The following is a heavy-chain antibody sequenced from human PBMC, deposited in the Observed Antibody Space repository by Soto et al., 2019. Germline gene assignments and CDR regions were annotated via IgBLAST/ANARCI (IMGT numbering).Heavy chain of an antibody. J-gene: IGHJ5*02. CDR2: INHRGST. V-gene: IGHV4-34*01. D-gene: IGHD3-3*01. CDR3: ARPYDFWSGRGFAP. CDR1: GGSFSGYY. Sequence: QVQLHQRGAGLLKPSETLSLTCAVYGGSFSGYYWSWIRQPPGKGLEWIGEINHRGSTNYNPSLKSRVTISVDTSKNQFPLKLSSVTAVDTAVYYCARPYDFWSGRGFAPWGQVTLVTVSS.